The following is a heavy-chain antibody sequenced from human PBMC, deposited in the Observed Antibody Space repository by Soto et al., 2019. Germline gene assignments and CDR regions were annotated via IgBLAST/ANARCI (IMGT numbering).Heavy chain of an antibody. V-gene: IGHV3-30*18. CDR3: ANEGGDYYYYGMDV. D-gene: IGHD4-17*01. CDR1: GFTFSSYG. J-gene: IGHJ6*02. Sequence: GGSLRLSCAASGFTFSSYGMHWVRQAPGKGLEWVAVISYDGSNKYYADSVKGRFTISRDNSKNTLYLQMNSLRAEDTAVYYCANEGGDYYYYGMDVWGQGTTVTVSS. CDR2: ISYDGSNK.